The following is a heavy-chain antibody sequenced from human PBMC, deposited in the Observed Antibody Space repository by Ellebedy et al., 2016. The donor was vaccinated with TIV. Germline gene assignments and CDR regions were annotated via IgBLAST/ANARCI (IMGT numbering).Heavy chain of an antibody. CDR1: GFTTSDYA. D-gene: IGHD3-22*01. CDR3: ARDKRESGFGV. CDR2: FFSYDGST. V-gene: IGHV3-23*01. J-gene: IGHJ4*02. Sequence: PGGSLTLSCAVSGFTTSDYAMSSVRPAPGKGLEWVSDFFSYDGSTHYTDSVKGRFTISRDNAKNSLSLQMDSLRAEDTAFYYCARDKRESGFGVWGQGTLVTVSS.